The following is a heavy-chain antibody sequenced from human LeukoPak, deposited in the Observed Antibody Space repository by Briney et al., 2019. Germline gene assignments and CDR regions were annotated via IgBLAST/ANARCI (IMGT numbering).Heavy chain of an antibody. CDR2: IYTSGST. CDR3: ATGGSSGSPFDY. CDR1: GGSISSYY. D-gene: IGHD1-26*01. V-gene: IGHV4-4*07. Sequence: PSETLSLTCTVSGGSISSYYWSWIRQPAGQGLEWIGRIYTSGSTNYNPSLKSRVTMSVDTSKNQFSLKMSSVTAADTAVYYCATGGSSGSPFDYWGQGTLVTVSS. J-gene: IGHJ4*02.